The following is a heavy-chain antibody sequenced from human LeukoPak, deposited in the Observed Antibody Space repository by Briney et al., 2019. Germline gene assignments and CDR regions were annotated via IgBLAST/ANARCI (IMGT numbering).Heavy chain of an antibody. J-gene: IGHJ4*02. CDR2: IKTSGST. CDR1: GASISSYY. V-gene: IGHV4-4*07. CDR3: ARERAYCGGDCYYYFDY. Sequence: SETLSLTCTVSGASISSYYWSWIRQVAGKGLEWIGVIKTSGSTNYSPSLKSRVTMSVDTSKNQFSLKLSSVTAADTAVYYCARERAYCGGDCYYYFDYWGQGTLVTVSS. D-gene: IGHD2-21*02.